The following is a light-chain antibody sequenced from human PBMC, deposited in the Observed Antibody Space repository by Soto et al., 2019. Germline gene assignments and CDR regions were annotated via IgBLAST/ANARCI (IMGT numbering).Light chain of an antibody. CDR3: QQYNSYSLI. Sequence: DIQMTQSPSTLSASVGDRVTITCRASQSISSWLAWYQQKPGKAPKLLIYDASSLESGLPSRFSGSGSGTEFTLTISSLQPDDFATYYCQQYNSYSLIFGGGTKVEIK. CDR1: QSISSW. V-gene: IGKV1-5*01. CDR2: DAS. J-gene: IGKJ4*01.